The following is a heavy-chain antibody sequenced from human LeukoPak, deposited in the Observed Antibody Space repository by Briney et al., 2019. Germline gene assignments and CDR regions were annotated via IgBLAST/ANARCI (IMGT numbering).Heavy chain of an antibody. CDR3: AKGESSGFDY. CDR2: ISYDGSNK. V-gene: IGHV3-30*04. Sequence: GGSLRLSCAASGFTFSSYAMHWVRQAPGKGLEWVAVISYDGSNKYYADSVKGRFTISRDNSKNTLYLQMNSLRAEDTAVYYCAKGESSGFDYWGQGNLVTGSS. CDR1: GFTFSSYA. J-gene: IGHJ4*02. D-gene: IGHD6-19*01.